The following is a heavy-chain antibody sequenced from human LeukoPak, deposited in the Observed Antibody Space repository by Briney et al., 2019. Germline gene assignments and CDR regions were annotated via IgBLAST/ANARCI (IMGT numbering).Heavy chain of an antibody. CDR1: GFTFSSYW. J-gene: IGHJ6*02. V-gene: IGHV3-74*01. CDR3: SRVLARFGWSGMDV. Sequence: HSGGSLRLSCAASGFTFSSYWMHWVRQAPGKGLVWVSRINSDGSSTNYADSVKGRFTISRDNAKNTLYLQMNSLRAEDTAVYYCSRVLARFGWSGMDVWGQGTTVTVSS. D-gene: IGHD3-16*01. CDR2: INSDGSST.